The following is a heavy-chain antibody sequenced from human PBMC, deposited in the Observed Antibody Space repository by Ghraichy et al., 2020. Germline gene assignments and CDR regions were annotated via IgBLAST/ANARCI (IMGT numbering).Heavy chain of an antibody. CDR3: AREWAGTSHFDI. Sequence: ASVKVSCKASGYTFTGYYMHWVRQAPGQGLEWMGRINPNSGGTNYAQKFQGRVTMTRDTSISTAYMELSRLRSDDTAVYYCAREWAGTSHFDIWGQGTMVTVSS. J-gene: IGHJ3*02. D-gene: IGHD6-19*01. CDR2: INPNSGGT. V-gene: IGHV1-2*06. CDR1: GYTFTGYY.